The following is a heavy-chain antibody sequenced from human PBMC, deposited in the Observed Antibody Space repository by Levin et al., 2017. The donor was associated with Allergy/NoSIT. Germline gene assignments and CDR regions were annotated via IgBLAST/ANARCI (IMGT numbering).Heavy chain of an antibody. CDR2: IYYSGST. CDR3: AREMAADEHYFDY. CDR1: GGSISSSSYY. V-gene: IGHV4-39*07. D-gene: IGHD6-13*01. J-gene: IGHJ4*02. Sequence: SETLSLTCTVSGGSISSSSYYWGWIRQPPGKGLEWIGSIYYSGSTYYNPSLKSRVTISVDTSKNQFSLKLSSVTAADTAVYYCAREMAADEHYFDYWGQGTLVTVSS.